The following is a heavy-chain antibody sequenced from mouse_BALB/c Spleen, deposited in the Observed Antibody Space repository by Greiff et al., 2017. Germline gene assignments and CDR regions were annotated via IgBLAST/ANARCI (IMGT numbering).Heavy chain of an antibody. CDR2: IWSGGST. V-gene: IGHV2-2*02. CDR1: GFSLTSYG. D-gene: IGHD1-1*01. J-gene: IGHJ4*01. Sequence: VKLMESGPGLVQPSQSLSITCTVSGFSLTSYGVHWVRQSPGKGLEWLGVIWSGGSTDYNAAFISRLSISKDNSKSQVFFKMNSLQANDTAIYYCARNYGSSSGAMDYWGQGTSVTVSS. CDR3: ARNYGSSSGAMDY.